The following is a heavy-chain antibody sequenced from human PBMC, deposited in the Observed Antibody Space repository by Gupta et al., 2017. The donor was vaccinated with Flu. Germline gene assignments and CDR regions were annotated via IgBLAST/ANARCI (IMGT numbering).Heavy chain of an antibody. CDR2: ISWNSGNI. CDR3: AKDMGAGLCSSPTCYYGMDV. Sequence: EVQLVESGGGLVQPGRSLRLSCAASGFTFDDYAMHWVRRAPGKGLEWVSSISWNSGNIAYADSVKGRFTISRDNAKISLYLQLNRLRVEDTALYYCAKDMGAGLCSSPTCYYGMDVWGQGTTVTVSS. V-gene: IGHV3-9*01. CDR1: GFTFDDYA. J-gene: IGHJ6*02. D-gene: IGHD1-26*01.